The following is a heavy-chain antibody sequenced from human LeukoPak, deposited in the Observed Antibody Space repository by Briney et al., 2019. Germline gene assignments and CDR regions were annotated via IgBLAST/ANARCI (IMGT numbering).Heavy chain of an antibody. D-gene: IGHD3-3*01. J-gene: IGHJ6*02. V-gene: IGHV1-69*13. Sequence: SVKVSCKASGGTFSSYAISWVRQAPGQGLEWMGGIIPIFGTANYAQKFQGRVTITADESTSTAYMELSSLRSEDTAVYYCARGVRIFGVVIHGYGMDVWGQGTAVTVSS. CDR2: IIPIFGTA. CDR1: GGTFSSYA. CDR3: ARGVRIFGVVIHGYGMDV.